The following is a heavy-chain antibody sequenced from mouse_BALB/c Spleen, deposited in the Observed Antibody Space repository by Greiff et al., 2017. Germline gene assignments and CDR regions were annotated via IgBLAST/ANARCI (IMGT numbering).Heavy chain of an antibody. V-gene: IGHV14-3*02. J-gene: IGHJ3*01. D-gene: IGHD2-4*01. CDR3: AKGGYDYDPFAY. CDR1: GFNIKDTY. CDR2: IDPANGNT. Sequence: EVQRVESGAELVKPGASVKLSCTSSGFNIKDTYMHWVKQRPEQGLEWIGRIDPANGNTKYDPKFQGKATITADTSSNTAYLQLSSLTSEDTAVYYCAKGGYDYDPFAYWGQGTLVTVSA.